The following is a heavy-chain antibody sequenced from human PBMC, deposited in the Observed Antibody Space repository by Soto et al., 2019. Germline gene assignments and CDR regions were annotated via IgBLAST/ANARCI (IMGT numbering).Heavy chain of an antibody. CDR2: ISYDGSNK. CDR3: ARGLRDMITFGGPFDY. J-gene: IGHJ4*02. Sequence: QVQLVESGGGVVQPGRSLRLSCAASGFTFSSYAIHWVRQAPGKGLEWVAVISYDGSNKYYADSVKGRFTISRDNSKNTLYLQMNSLRAEDTAVYYCARGLRDMITFGGPFDYWGQGTLVTVSS. CDR1: GFTFSSYA. V-gene: IGHV3-30-3*01. D-gene: IGHD3-16*01.